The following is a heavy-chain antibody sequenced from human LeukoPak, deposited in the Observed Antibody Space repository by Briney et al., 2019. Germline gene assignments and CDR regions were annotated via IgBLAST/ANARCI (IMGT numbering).Heavy chain of an antibody. Sequence: GGSLRLSCAASGFTFSSFAMSWVRQAPGKGLEWVSTISGSGGTTNYADSVKGRFTISRDNSKNTLYLQMNSLRAEDTAVYYCATLLLWFGESDYWGQGTLVTVSS. CDR3: ATLLLWFGESDY. CDR1: GFTFSSFA. D-gene: IGHD3-10*01. J-gene: IGHJ4*02. CDR2: ISGSGGTT. V-gene: IGHV3-23*01.